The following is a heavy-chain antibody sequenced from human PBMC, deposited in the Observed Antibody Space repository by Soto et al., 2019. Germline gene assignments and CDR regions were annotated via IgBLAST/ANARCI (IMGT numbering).Heavy chain of an antibody. J-gene: IGHJ4*02. V-gene: IGHV4-59*01. D-gene: IGHD6-19*01. CDR2: IYHTGST. CDR1: AGSLSNYY. Sequence: QVQLQESGPGLVKPSETLSLTCSVSAGSLSNYYWTWIRQSPGMGLEWIGEIYHTGSTKYNPSLKSRVAISVDLSKNQFSLTLSSVNPADTAVYYCARGGRGSGLYFLYYFDLWGQGPLITVSS. CDR3: ARGGRGSGLYFLYYFDL.